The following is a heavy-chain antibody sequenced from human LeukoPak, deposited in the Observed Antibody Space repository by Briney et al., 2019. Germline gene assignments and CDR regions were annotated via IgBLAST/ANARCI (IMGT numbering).Heavy chain of an antibody. CDR3: ANGPNYFDS. V-gene: IGHV3-74*01. D-gene: IGHD2-8*01. J-gene: IGHJ4*02. CDR1: GFNFSNYW. CDR2: VNSDRSGT. Sequence: PGGSLRLSCGAPGFNFSNYWMHWGRHAPGKGLVWDRRVNSDRSGTYYANCVQGRFTISRDNAKNTRYLQMDSLRPQDASMCFCANGPNYFDSWGQGTLVTVSS.